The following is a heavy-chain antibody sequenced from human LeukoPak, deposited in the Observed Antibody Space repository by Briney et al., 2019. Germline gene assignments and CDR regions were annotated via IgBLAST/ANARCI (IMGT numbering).Heavy chain of an antibody. CDR2: IYYSGST. CDR3: ARDEIAGIAARTPFRH. J-gene: IGHJ4*02. CDR1: GGSISSYS. V-gene: IGHV4-59*01. D-gene: IGHD6-6*01. Sequence: SETLSLTCTVSGGSISSYSWSWIRQPTGKGLEWIGYIYYSGSTNYNPSLKSRVTISVDTSKNQFSLKLSSVTAADTAVYYCARDEIAGIAARTPFRHWGQGTLVTVSS.